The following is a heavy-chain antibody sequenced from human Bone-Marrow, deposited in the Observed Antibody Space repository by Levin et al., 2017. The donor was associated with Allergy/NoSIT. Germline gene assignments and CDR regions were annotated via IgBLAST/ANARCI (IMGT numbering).Heavy chain of an antibody. CDR2: IIPIFGTA. D-gene: IGHD2-2*01. CDR1: GGTFSSYA. V-gene: IGHV1-69*13. CDR3: AVNDCSSTSCYGDDYGMDV. J-gene: IGHJ6*02. Sequence: ASVKVSCKASGGTFSSYAISWVRQAPGQGLEWMGGIIPIFGTANYAQKFQGRVTITADESTSTAYMELSSLRSEDTAVYYCAVNDCSSTSCYGDDYGMDVWGQGTTVTVSS.